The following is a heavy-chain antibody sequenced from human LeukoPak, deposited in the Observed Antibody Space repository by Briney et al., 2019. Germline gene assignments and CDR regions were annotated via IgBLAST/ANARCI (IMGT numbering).Heavy chain of an antibody. V-gene: IGHV1-69*04. CDR2: IIPILGIA. Sequence: GASVKVSCKASGGTFSSYAISWVRQAPGQGLEWTGRIIPILGIANYAQKFQGRVTITADKSTSTAYMELSSLRSEDTAVYYCAGGTAEYFQHWGQGTLVTVSS. CDR1: GGTFSSYA. J-gene: IGHJ1*01. CDR3: AGGTAEYFQH.